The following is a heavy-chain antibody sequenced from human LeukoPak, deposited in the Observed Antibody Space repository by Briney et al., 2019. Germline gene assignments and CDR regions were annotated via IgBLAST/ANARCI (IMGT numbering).Heavy chain of an antibody. CDR2: IYYSGST. D-gene: IGHD5-18*01. V-gene: IGHV4-59*01. Sequence: KPSETLSLTCTVSGGSISSYYWSWIRQPPGKGLEWIGYIYYSGSTNYNPSLKSRVTISVDSSKNQFSPKLSSVTAADTAVYYCARTTEGGYTYDYFYYYYMDVWGKGTTVTISS. CDR1: GGSISSYY. CDR3: ARTTEGGYTYDYFYYYYMDV. J-gene: IGHJ6*03.